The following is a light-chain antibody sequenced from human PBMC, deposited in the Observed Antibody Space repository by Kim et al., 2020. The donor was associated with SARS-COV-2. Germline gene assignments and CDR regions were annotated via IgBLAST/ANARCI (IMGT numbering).Light chain of an antibody. CDR3: NSRDSSGNHWV. CDR1: SLRSYY. Sequence: SSELTQDPAVSVALGQTVRITCQGDSLRSYYASWYQQKPGQAPVLVIYVKNNRPSGIPDQFSGSSSGNTASLTITGAQAEDEADYYCNSRDSSGNHWVFGGGTQLTVL. J-gene: IGLJ3*02. V-gene: IGLV3-19*01. CDR2: VKN.